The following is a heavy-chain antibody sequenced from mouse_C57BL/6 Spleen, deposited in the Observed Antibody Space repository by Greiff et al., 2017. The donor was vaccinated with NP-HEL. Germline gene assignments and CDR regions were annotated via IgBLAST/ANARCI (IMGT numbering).Heavy chain of an antibody. V-gene: IGHV1-72*01. CDR1: GYTFTSYW. CDR2: IDPNSGGT. D-gene: IGHD2-4*01. CDR3: ARRPYYDYDGPWFAY. Sequence: QVHVKQPGAELVKPGASVKLSCKASGYTFTSYWMHWVKQRPGRGLEWIGRIDPNSGGTKYNEKFKSKATLTVDKPSSTAYMQLSSLTSEDSAVYYCARRPYYDYDGPWFAYWGQGTLVTVSA. J-gene: IGHJ3*01.